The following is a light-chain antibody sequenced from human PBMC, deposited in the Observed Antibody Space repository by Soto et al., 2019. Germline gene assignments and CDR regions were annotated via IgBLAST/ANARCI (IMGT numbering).Light chain of an antibody. CDR3: QQYYTTVPT. J-gene: IGKJ1*01. CDR1: QSVFSSSNKRNY. V-gene: IGKV4-1*01. CDR2: WAS. Sequence: DIVMTQSSDSLAVSLVERATINCKSSQSVFSSSNKRNYLAWYRQKSGQPLKVLIYWASTRESGIPDRISGSGSGTDFTLTISSLQAGDVAVYYCQQYYTTVPTFGQGTKV.